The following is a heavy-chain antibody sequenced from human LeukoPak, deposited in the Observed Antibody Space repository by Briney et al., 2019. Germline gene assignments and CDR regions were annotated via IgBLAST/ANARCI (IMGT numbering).Heavy chain of an antibody. J-gene: IGHJ4*02. V-gene: IGHV3-33*01. D-gene: IGHD6-13*01. CDR2: IWYDGSNK. CDR3: ARDTSQQLAPGLCDY. CDR1: GFTFSSYG. Sequence: GSLRLSCAASGFTFSSYGMHWVRQAPGKGLEWVAVIWYDGSNKYYADSVKGRFTISRDNSKNTLYLQMNSLRAEDTAVYYCARDTSQQLAPGLCDYWGQGTLVTVSS.